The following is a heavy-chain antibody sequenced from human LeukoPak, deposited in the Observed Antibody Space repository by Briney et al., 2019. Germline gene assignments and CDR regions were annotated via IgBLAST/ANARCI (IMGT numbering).Heavy chain of an antibody. CDR2: INSDGSST. D-gene: IGHD5-18*01. CDR1: RFTLGNGG. Sequence: PGGSLRLSCAASRFTLGNGGRHWVRQAPGKGLVWVSRINSDGSSTTYADSVKGRFTISRDNAKNSLYLQMNSLRAEDTAVYYCARMWIPYYFDYWGQGTLVTVSS. CDR3: ARMWIPYYFDY. V-gene: IGHV3-74*01. J-gene: IGHJ4*02.